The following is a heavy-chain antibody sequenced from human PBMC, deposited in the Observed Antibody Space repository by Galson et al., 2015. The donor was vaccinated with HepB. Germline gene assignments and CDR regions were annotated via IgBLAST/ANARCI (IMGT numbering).Heavy chain of an antibody. J-gene: IGHJ1*01. V-gene: IGHV1-2*06. D-gene: IGHD2-15*01. CDR3: ASPGYCSGGSCAEYFQH. Sequence: SVKVSCKASGYTFTGYYMHWVRQAPGQGLEWMGRINPNSGGTNYAQKFQGRVTMTRDTSISTAYMELSRLRSDDTAVYYCASPGYCSGGSCAEYFQHWGQGTLVTVSS. CDR2: INPNSGGT. CDR1: GYTFTGYY.